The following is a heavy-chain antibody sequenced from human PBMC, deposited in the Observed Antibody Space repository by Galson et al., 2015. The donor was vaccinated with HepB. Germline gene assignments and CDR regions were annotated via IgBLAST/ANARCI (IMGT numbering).Heavy chain of an antibody. J-gene: IGHJ4*02. D-gene: IGHD3-10*01. CDR2: ISYDGSNK. CDR3: ARSRVRGVLDY. CDR1: GFTFSSYA. V-gene: IGHV3-30-3*01. Sequence: SLRLSCAASGFTFSSYAMHWVRQAPGKGLEWVAVISYDGSNKYYADSVKGRFTISRDNSKNTLYLQMNSLRAEDTAVYYCARSRVRGVLDYWGQGTLVTVSS.